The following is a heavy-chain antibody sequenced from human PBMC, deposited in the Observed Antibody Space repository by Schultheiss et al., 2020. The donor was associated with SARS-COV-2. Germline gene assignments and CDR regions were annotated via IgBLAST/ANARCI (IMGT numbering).Heavy chain of an antibody. J-gene: IGHJ4*02. V-gene: IGHV3-7*03. Sequence: GGSLRLSCAASGFTFRNYWMDWVRQAPGKGLQWVANIKQDVSVEHYVDSVRGRFIISRDNAKSSLDLQMNSLRVDDTAVYYCVKEGDEMGTSWGQGTLVTVSS. CDR2: IKQDVSVE. D-gene: IGHD5-24*01. CDR1: GFTFRNYW. CDR3: VKEGDEMGTS.